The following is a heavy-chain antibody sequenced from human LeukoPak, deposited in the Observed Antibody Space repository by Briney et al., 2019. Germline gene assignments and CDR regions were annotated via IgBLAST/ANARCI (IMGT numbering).Heavy chain of an antibody. V-gene: IGHV3-23*01. Sequence: GGSLRLSCAASGFTFSSYAMNWVRQAPGKGLEWVSAINGRGGSTYYADSVKGRFTISRDNSKTTLFLQMNSLRAEDTAVYYCAKNTYSSSSGYSHFDYWGQGNLVTVSS. CDR1: GFTFSSYA. CDR3: AKNTYSSSSGYSHFDY. CDR2: INGRGGST. J-gene: IGHJ4*02. D-gene: IGHD6-6*01.